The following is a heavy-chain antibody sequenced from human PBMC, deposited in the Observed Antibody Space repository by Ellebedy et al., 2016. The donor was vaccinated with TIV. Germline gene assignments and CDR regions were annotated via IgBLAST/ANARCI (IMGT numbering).Heavy chain of an antibody. J-gene: IGHJ4*02. Sequence: GESLKISXVASGLTFSTYVMSWVRQAPGKGLECVSTINDNGNSTYFADSVKGRFTISRDNSKNTLYLQMSSLRAEDTAVYYCAKEWFYYDSSGYYGAPLFYWGQGTLVTVSS. V-gene: IGHV3-23*01. CDR3: AKEWFYYDSSGYYGAPLFY. CDR2: INDNGNST. CDR1: GLTFSTYV. D-gene: IGHD3-22*01.